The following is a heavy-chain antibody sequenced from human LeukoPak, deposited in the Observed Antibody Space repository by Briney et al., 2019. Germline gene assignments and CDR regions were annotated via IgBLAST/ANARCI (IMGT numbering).Heavy chain of an antibody. CDR3: ARDGGYSSSWYRGQINDDAFDI. D-gene: IGHD6-13*01. J-gene: IGHJ3*02. CDR1: AFSFSSYW. CDR2: IKQDGSEK. V-gene: IGHV3-7*03. Sequence: PGGSLRLSCAASAFSFSSYWMSWVRQAPGKGLEWVANIKQDGSEKYYVDSVKGRFTISRDNAKNSLYLQMNSLRAEDTAVYYCARDGGYSSSWYRGQINDDAFDIWGQGTMVTVSS.